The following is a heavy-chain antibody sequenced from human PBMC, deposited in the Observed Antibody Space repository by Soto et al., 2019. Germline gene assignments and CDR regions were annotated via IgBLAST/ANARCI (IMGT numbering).Heavy chain of an antibody. Sequence: QVQLQESGPGLVKPSQTLSLTCTVSGGSISSGGYYWSWIRQHPGKGLEWIGYIYYSGSTYYNPSLKSRVTISVDTSKNQFSLKLSSVTAADTAVYYCARLFFGVVPKEGAFDIWGQGTMVTVSS. J-gene: IGHJ3*02. CDR3: ARLFFGVVPKEGAFDI. V-gene: IGHV4-31*03. CDR1: GGSISSGGYY. D-gene: IGHD3-3*01. CDR2: IYYSGST.